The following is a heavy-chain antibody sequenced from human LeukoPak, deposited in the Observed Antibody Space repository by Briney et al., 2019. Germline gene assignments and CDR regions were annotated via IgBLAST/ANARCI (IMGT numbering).Heavy chain of an antibody. CDR3: ARSLPGKFYDSSGYWDAFDM. D-gene: IGHD3-22*01. Sequence: SETLSLTCTVSGGSISSYYWSWIRQPPGKGLEWIGSIYYSGSTYYNPSLKSRVTISVDTSKNQFFLRLSSVTAADTAVYYCARSLPGKFYDSSGYWDAFDMWGQGTMVTVSS. CDR2: IYYSGST. V-gene: IGHV4-59*12. J-gene: IGHJ3*02. CDR1: GGSISSYY.